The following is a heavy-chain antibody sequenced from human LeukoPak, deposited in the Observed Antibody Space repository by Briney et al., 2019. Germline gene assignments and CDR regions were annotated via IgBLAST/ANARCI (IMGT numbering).Heavy chain of an antibody. CDR3: ARGITMVRAVNNWFDS. CDR2: MNPNSGNT. CDR1: GYTFTSYD. J-gene: IGHJ5*01. V-gene: IGHV1-8*03. D-gene: IGHD3-10*01. Sequence: GASVKVSCKASGYTFTSYDINWVRQATGQELEWMVWMNPNSGNTGYAQKFQGRVTITRNTSISTAYMELSSVTAADTAVYYCARGITMVRAVNNWFDSWGQRTLVTVSS.